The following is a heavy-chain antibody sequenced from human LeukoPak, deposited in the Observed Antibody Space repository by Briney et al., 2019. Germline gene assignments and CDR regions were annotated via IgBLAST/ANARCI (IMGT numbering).Heavy chain of an antibody. Sequence: SETLSLTCAVYGGSFSGYYWSWIRQPPGKGLEWIGETNHSGSTNYNPSLKSRVTISVDTSKNQFSLKLSSVTAADTAVYYCARGLRYSSSRNWFDPWGQGTLVTVSS. J-gene: IGHJ5*02. CDR2: TNHSGST. CDR1: GGSFSGYY. D-gene: IGHD6-13*01. V-gene: IGHV4-34*01. CDR3: ARGLRYSSSRNWFDP.